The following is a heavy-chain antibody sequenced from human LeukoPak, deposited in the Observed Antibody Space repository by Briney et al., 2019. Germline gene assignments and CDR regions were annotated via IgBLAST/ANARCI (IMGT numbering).Heavy chain of an antibody. V-gene: IGHV3-7*03. CDR1: GFTFSNYW. D-gene: IGHD3-9*01. CDR2: IKQDGSEK. J-gene: IGHJ5*02. CDR3: AKDLNQYYDILTGYYDWFDP. Sequence: GGSLRLSCAASGFTFSNYWMNWVRQAPGKGLEWVANIKQDGSEKYYVDSVKGRFSISRDNSKNTLYLQMNSLRAEDTAVYYCAKDLNQYYDILTGYYDWFDPWGQGTLVTVSS.